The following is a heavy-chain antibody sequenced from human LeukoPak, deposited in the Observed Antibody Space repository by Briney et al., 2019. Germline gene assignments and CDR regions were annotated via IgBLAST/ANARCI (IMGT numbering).Heavy chain of an antibody. CDR1: GAAFRTYA. CDR2: ISINGGST. Sequence: PGGSLRLSCSASGAAFRTYAMHWVRQPPGKGLYYVSAISINGGSTYYADSVRGRFTISRDNSKNTLYLQMSSLRPDDTAVYYCVRTYDETPLGLFDAGGQGTLVTVSS. V-gene: IGHV3-64D*06. J-gene: IGHJ5*02. D-gene: IGHD3-3*01. CDR3: VRTYDETPLGLFDA.